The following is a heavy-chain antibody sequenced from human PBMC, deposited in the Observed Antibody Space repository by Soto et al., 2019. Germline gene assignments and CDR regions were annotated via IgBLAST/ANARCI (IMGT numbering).Heavy chain of an antibody. CDR3: ARDRYGDYGPLSWFDP. CDR2: ISYDGGNK. CDR1: GFTFSSYA. V-gene: IGHV3-30-3*01. Sequence: QVQLVESGGGVVQPGRSLRLSCAASGFTFSSYAMHWVRQAPGKGLEWVAVISYDGGNKYYADSVKGRFTISRDNSKNTLYLQMNSLRAEDTAVYYCARDRYGDYGPLSWFDPWGQGTLVTVSS. D-gene: IGHD4-17*01. J-gene: IGHJ5*02.